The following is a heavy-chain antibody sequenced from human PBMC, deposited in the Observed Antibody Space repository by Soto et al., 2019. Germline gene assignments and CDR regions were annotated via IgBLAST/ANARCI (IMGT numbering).Heavy chain of an antibody. Sequence: SETLSLTCTVSGGSISSYDWSWIRQPPGKGLEWIGYIYYSGSTNYNPSLKSRVTISVDTSKNQFSLKLSSVTAADTAVYYCARATAMVRGVIITSLHAFDIWGQGTMVTVSS. CDR2: IYYSGST. V-gene: IGHV4-59*01. CDR3: ARATAMVRGVIITSLHAFDI. D-gene: IGHD3-10*01. J-gene: IGHJ3*02. CDR1: GGSISSYD.